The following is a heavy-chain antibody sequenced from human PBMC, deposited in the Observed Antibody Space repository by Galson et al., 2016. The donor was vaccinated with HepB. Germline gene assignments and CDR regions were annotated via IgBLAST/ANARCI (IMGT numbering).Heavy chain of an antibody. D-gene: IGHD3/OR15-3a*01. V-gene: IGHV1-69*13. J-gene: IGHJ6*02. Sequence: SVKVSCKASGGTYTYYAISWVRQAPGQGLEWLGGIIPFFGITNHTQKFQGRVTITADESTSTVYMELSSLRSEDTAVYYCAHRGGYEFWRTWDDYHHYGIDVWGQGTTVTVSS. CDR1: GGTYTYYA. CDR3: AHRGGYEFWRTWDDYHHYGIDV. CDR2: IIPFFGIT.